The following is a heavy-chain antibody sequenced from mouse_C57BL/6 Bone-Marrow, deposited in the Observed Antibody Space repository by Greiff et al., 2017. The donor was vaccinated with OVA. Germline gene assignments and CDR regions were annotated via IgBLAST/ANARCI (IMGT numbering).Heavy chain of an antibody. Sequence: QVQLQQSGAELARPGASVKLSCKASGYTFTSYGISWVKQRTGQGLEWIGEIYPRSGNTYYNEKFKGKATLTADKSSSTSYLELRSLTSEDSAVYYCARGYGYLYAMDNWGQGTSVTVST. CDR2: IYPRSGNT. D-gene: IGHD2-2*01. J-gene: IGHJ4*01. CDR1: GYTFTSYG. CDR3: ARGYGYLYAMDN. V-gene: IGHV1-81*01.